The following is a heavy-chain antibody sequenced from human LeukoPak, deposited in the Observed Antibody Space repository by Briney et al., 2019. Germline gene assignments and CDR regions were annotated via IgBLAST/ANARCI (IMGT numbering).Heavy chain of an antibody. CDR1: GFTFSSYA. CDR2: ISGSGGST. V-gene: IGHV3-23*01. CDR3: AKGMQLAHPPDY. Sequence: GGSMRLACAADGFTFSSYAMSWVRQAPGKGLEWVSAISGSGGSTYYADSVKGRFTISRDNSKNTLYLQMNSMRAEDTAVYYCAKGMQLAHPPDYWGQGTLVTVSS. D-gene: IGHD6-13*01. J-gene: IGHJ4*02.